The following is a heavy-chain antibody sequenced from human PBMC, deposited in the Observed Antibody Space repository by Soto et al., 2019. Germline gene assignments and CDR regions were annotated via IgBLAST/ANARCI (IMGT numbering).Heavy chain of an antibody. CDR2: INPNSGGT. V-gene: IGHV1-2*02. CDR3: ARVIGYSYCGGDCYSRLGMDV. J-gene: IGHJ6*02. Sequence: EASVKVSCKASGYTFTGYYMHWVRQAPGQGPEWMGWINPNSGGTNYAQKFQGRVTMIRDTSISTAYMELSRLRSDDTAVYYCARVIGYSYCGGDCYSRLGMDVWGQGTTVTVSS. CDR1: GYTFTGYY. D-gene: IGHD2-21*02.